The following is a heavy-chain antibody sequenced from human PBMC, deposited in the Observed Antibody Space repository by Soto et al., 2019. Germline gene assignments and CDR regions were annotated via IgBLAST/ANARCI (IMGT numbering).Heavy chain of an antibody. CDR1: GFTFSSYX. D-gene: IGHD3-3*01. V-gene: IGHV3-23*01. Sequence: GGSLRLSCAASGFTFSSYXMXXVXQAPGKGLEWVSAISGSGGSTYYADSVKGRFTISRDNSKNTLYLQMNSLRAEDTAVYYCAKDRDYDFWSGSILFDYWGQGTLVTVSS. CDR2: ISGSGGST. J-gene: IGHJ4*02. CDR3: AKDRDYDFWSGSILFDY.